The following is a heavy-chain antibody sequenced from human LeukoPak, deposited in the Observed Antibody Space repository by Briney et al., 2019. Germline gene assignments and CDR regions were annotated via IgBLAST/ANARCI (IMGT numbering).Heavy chain of an antibody. CDR2: MNIKSGYT. CDR1: GYSFTTYD. CDR3: AKVAGSIDY. J-gene: IGHJ4*02. V-gene: IGHV1-8*03. Sequence: ASVKVSCKASGYSFTTYDINWVRQATGQGLEWMGWMNIKSGYTGYAQKFQGRVTITRDTSTSTVYMELSSLRSEDTAVYYCAKVAGSIDYWGQGTLVTVSS. D-gene: IGHD1-26*01.